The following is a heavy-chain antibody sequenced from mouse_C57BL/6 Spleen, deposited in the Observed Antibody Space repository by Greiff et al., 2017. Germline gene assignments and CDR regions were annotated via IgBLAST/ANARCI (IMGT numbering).Heavy chain of an antibody. J-gene: IGHJ2*01. CDR3: ARGGITTVVAEKYYFDY. V-gene: IGHV1-42*01. CDR2: INPSTGGT. D-gene: IGHD1-1*01. CDR1: GYSFTGYY. Sequence: EVQLQQSGPELVKPGASVKISCKASGYSFTGYYMNWVKQSPEKSLEWIGEINPSTGGTTYNQKFKAKATLTVDKSSSTAYMQLKSLTSEDSAVYYCARGGITTVVAEKYYFDYWGQGTTLTVSS.